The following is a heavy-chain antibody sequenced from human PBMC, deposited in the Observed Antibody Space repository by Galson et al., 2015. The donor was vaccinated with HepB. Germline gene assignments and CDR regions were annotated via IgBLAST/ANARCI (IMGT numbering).Heavy chain of an antibody. CDR3: ARSGCYYPLSLDF. CDR1: GAIFNSYA. V-gene: IGHV1-69*06. D-gene: IGHD3-9*01. Sequence: SVKVSCKASGAIFNSYAINWVRQAPGQGLEWMGGITAIFNTANYARKYQGRVTITADKPTTTVYMELSSLRSEDTAVYYCARSGCYYPLSLDFWAPGTLVIVSS. J-gene: IGHJ4*01. CDR2: ITAIFNTA.